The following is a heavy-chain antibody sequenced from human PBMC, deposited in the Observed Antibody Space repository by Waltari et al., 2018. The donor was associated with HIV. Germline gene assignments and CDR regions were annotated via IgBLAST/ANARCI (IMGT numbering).Heavy chain of an antibody. Sequence: QVQLVESGGGLVKPGESLRLSCAASGFTFSDYYMRWVRQAPGKGLEWVSYINTGGSSIYYTDSVKGRFTISRDNAKNSLYLQMDNLRGEDTAVYYCARPRYSGYDYPTFLDYWGQGNPVTVSS. CDR1: GFTFSDYY. V-gene: IGHV3-11*01. J-gene: IGHJ4*02. D-gene: IGHD5-12*01. CDR3: ARPRYSGYDYPTFLDY. CDR2: INTGGSSI.